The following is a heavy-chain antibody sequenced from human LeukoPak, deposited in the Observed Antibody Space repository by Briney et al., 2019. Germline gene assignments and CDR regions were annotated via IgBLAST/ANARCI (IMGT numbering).Heavy chain of an antibody. CDR3: AKERDTAMVTIDY. Sequence: GGSLRLSCAASGFTFSSYGMHWVRQAPGKGLEWVAFIRYDGSNKYYADSVKGRFTISRDSSKNTLYLQMNILRPEATAVYYCAKERDTAMVTIDYWGQGTLVTVSS. J-gene: IGHJ4*02. CDR2: IRYDGSNK. V-gene: IGHV3-30*02. D-gene: IGHD5-18*01. CDR1: GFTFSSYG.